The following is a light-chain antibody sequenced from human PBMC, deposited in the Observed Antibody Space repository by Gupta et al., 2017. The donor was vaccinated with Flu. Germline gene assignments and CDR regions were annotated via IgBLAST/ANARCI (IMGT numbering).Light chain of an antibody. CDR1: QSLVYDDGDTY. CDR2: KGS. V-gene: IGKV2-30*01. CDR3: KQCKPCPLT. J-gene: IGKJ4*01. Sequence: DVVLTQFPLYLPVTLGQPASISCRSSQSLVYDDGDTYLSWFQQRPGPSPRRLIYKGSNRDSGVPDRFSGSGSGTEFTLKINKVEAEDVGHYYCKQCKPCPLTFGHGTVVEIK.